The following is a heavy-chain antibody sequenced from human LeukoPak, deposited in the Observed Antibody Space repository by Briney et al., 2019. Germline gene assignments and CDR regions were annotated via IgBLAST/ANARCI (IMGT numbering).Heavy chain of an antibody. V-gene: IGHV3-33*01. J-gene: IGHJ6*03. CDR1: GFTFSRYG. CDR2: IWYDGSNK. D-gene: IGHD6-13*01. Sequence: PGRSLRLSCAASGFTFSRYGMHCVRQAPGKGLEWVAVIWYDGSNKYYADYVKGRFTISRDNSKNTLYLQMNSLRAEDTAVYYCARGMTGQQLVYYYYYYMDVWGKGTTVTVSS. CDR3: ARGMTGQQLVYYYYYYMDV.